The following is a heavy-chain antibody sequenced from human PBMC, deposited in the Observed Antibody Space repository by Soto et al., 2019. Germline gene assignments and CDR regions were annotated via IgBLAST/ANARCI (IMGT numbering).Heavy chain of an antibody. Sequence: QPGGSLRLSCAASGFTFINYGMNWVRQAPGKGLEWVSYISDSSSTIHYADSVKGRFTISRDNAKNSLYLQMNSLRAEDTAVYYCARDDYPYYDDSSGYHFDYWGQGALVTVSS. CDR1: GFTFINYG. V-gene: IGHV3-48*01. D-gene: IGHD3-22*01. CDR3: ARDDYPYYDDSSGYHFDY. CDR2: ISDSSSTI. J-gene: IGHJ4*02.